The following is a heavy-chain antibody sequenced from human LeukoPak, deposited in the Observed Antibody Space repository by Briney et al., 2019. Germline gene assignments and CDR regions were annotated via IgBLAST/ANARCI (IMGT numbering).Heavy chain of an antibody. Sequence: SVKVSCKASGGTFSSYAISWVRQAPGQGLEWMGGIIPIFGTANYAQKFQGRVTITADESTSTAYMELSSLRSEDTAVYYCASRRMVRGVITKPTVANWPYFDYWGQGTLVTVSS. D-gene: IGHD3-10*01. CDR2: IIPIFGTA. CDR3: ASRRMVRGVITKPTVANWPYFDY. V-gene: IGHV1-69*13. CDR1: GGTFSSYA. J-gene: IGHJ4*02.